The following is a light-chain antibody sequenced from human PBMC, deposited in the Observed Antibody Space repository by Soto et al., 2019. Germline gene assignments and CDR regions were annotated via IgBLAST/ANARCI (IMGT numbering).Light chain of an antibody. CDR3: QQYGNSPWT. V-gene: IGKV3-20*01. CDR1: QRFGSSN. J-gene: IGKJ1*01. CDR2: STS. Sequence: EIVLTQSPGTLFLSPGERGTLSCRASQRFGSSNLAWYQQKPGQAPRLLIYSTSSRATGIPDRFSGTGSGTDFTLTISRLEPEDFAVYYCQQYGNSPWTFGQGTKV.